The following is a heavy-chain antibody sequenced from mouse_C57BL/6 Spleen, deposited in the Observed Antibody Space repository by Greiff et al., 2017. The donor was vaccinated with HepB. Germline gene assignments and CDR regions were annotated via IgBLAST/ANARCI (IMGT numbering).Heavy chain of an antibody. D-gene: IGHD2-1*01. Sequence: QVQLKEPGAELVKPGASVKLSCKASGYTFTSYWMHWVKQRPGQGLEWIGMIHPNSGSTNYNEKFKSKATLTVDKSSSTAYMQLSSLTSEDSAVYYCARNGNYGHWYFDVWGTGTTVTVSS. CDR3: ARNGNYGHWYFDV. CDR2: IHPNSGST. CDR1: GYTFTSYW. V-gene: IGHV1-64*01. J-gene: IGHJ1*03.